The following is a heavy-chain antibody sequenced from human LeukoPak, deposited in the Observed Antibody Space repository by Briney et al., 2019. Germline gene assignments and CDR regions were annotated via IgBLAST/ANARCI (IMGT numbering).Heavy chain of an antibody. CDR1: GYTFTNYA. CDR3: ARAMDSSGYYRGLMDY. V-gene: IGHV1-18*01. CDR2: ISAYNGNT. J-gene: IGHJ4*02. Sequence: ASVKVSCKASGYTFTNYAFSWVRQAPGQGLEWMGWISAYNGNTIHAQKLQGRVTMTTDTSTNTAYMQLRNLRSDDTAVYYCARAMDSSGYYRGLMDYWGQGTLVTVSS. D-gene: IGHD3-22*01.